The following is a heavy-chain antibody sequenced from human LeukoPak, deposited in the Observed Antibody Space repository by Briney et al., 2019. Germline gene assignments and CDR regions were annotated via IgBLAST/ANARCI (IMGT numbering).Heavy chain of an antibody. CDR3: ARGPSDSRFLEWLLPRSYYFDY. J-gene: IGHJ4*02. CDR1: GGTFGSYA. V-gene: IGHV1-69*13. Sequence: ASVKVSCKASGGTFGSYAISWVRQAPGQGLEWMGGIIPIFGTANYAQKFQGRVTITADESTSTAYMELSSLRSEDTAVYYCARGPSDSRFLEWLLPRSYYFDYWGQGTLVTVSS. CDR2: IIPIFGTA. D-gene: IGHD3-3*01.